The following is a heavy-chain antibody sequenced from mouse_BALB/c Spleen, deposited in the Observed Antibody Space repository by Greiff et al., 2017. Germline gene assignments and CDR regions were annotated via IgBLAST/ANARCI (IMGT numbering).Heavy chain of an antibody. CDR1: GFTFSSYA. CDR2: ISSGGSYT. V-gene: IGHV5-9-4*01. J-gene: IGHJ3*01. Sequence: EVKLQESGGGLVKPGGSLKLSCAASGFTFSSYAMSWVRQSPEKRLEWVAEISSGGSYTYYPDTVTGRFTISRDNAKNTLYLEMSSLRSEDTAMYYCARDDYDVAWFAYWGQGTLVTVSA. CDR3: ARDDYDVAWFAY. D-gene: IGHD2-4*01.